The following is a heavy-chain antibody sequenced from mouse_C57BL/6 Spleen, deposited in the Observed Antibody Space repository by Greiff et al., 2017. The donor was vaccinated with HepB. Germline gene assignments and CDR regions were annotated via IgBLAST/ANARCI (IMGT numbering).Heavy chain of an antibody. D-gene: IGHD2-4*01. Sequence: QVQLQQSGAELVRPGTSVKVSCKASGYAFTNYLIEWVKQRPGQGLEWIGVINPGSGGTNYNEKFKGKATLTADKSSSTAYMQLSSLTSEDSAVYFCARYDYDRYFDYWGQGNTLTVSS. V-gene: IGHV1-54*01. CDR3: ARYDYDRYFDY. CDR2: INPGSGGT. J-gene: IGHJ2*01. CDR1: GYAFTNYL.